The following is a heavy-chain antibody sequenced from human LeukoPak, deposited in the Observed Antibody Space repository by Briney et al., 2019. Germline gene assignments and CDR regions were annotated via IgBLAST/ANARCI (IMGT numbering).Heavy chain of an antibody. CDR1: GFTFSSYW. Sequence: HPGGSLRLSCAASGFTFSSYWMHWLRQAPGKGLVWVSRINSDGSSTSCEDPVKGRFTISRDNAKNTLYLQMNSLRAEDTAVYYCARAEGRITIFGVVIQGPFDCWGQGTLATVSS. J-gene: IGHJ4*02. CDR3: ARAEGRITIFGVVIQGPFDC. CDR2: INSDGSST. D-gene: IGHD3-3*01. V-gene: IGHV3-74*01.